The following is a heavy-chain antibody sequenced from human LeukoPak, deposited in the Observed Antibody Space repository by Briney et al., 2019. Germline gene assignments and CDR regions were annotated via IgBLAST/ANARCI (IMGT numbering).Heavy chain of an antibody. CDR2: INSDGSST. CDR3: ARDIAWPYYYYMDV. J-gene: IGHJ6*03. D-gene: IGHD3-16*02. CDR1: GFTFSSYW. Sequence: GGSLRLSCAASGFTFSSYWMHWVRQAPGKGLVWVSCINSDGSSTSYADSVKGRFTISRDNAKNTLYLQMNSLRAEDTAVYYCARDIAWPYYYYMDVWGKGTTVTVS. V-gene: IGHV3-74*01.